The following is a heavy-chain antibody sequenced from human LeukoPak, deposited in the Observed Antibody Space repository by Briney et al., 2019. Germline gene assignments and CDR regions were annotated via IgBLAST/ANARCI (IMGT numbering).Heavy chain of an antibody. CDR2: INPSGGST. D-gene: IGHD3-16*01. V-gene: IGHV1-46*03. CDR3: AIVSWGSLIDY. J-gene: IGHJ4*02. Sequence: SVKLSCKASGYSFTIYYMHWVRQAPGQGLEWMGIINPSGGSTSNAQKFQGRVTMTTVTTTSTLYMELRSLRTEDTAVDYCAIVSWGSLIDYWGQGTLVTAS. CDR1: GYSFTIYY.